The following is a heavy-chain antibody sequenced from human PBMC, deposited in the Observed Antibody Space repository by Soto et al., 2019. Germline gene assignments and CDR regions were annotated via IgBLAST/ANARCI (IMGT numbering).Heavy chain of an antibody. V-gene: IGHV3-23*01. CDR2: ISGSGGST. J-gene: IGHJ5*02. D-gene: IGHD2-2*01. CDR1: GFTFSSSA. CDR3: AKRYSYCSSTSCYNWFDP. Sequence: PGGSLRLSCAASGFTFSSSAMNWVRQAPGMGLEWVSAISGSGGSTYYADSVKGRFTISRDNSKNTPYLQMNSLRAEDTAVYYCAKRYSYCSSTSCYNWFDPWGQGTPVTVSS.